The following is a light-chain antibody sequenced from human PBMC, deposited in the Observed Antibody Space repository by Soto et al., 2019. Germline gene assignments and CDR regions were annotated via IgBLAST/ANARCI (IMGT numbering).Light chain of an antibody. Sequence: DIQMTQSPSTLSASVGDRVTITCRASQSISSWLAWYQQKPGKAPKLLIYKASSLESGVPSRFSGSGSGTEFTLTISSLQPDDFATYYCQQYNSSPEWTFGQGTKVEIK. J-gene: IGKJ1*01. CDR1: QSISSW. CDR3: QQYNSSPEWT. CDR2: KAS. V-gene: IGKV1-5*03.